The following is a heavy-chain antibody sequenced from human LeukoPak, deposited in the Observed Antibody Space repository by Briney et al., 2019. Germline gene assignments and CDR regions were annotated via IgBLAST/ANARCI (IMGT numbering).Heavy chain of an antibody. D-gene: IGHD2-2*01. J-gene: IGHJ6*02. CDR3: ARRYQPYMWGMDV. CDR2: IYYSGST. Sequence: SQTLSLTCTVSGGSISSGDYYWSWIPQPPGKGLEWIGYIYYSGSTYYNPSLKCRVTISVDTSKNQFSLKLSSVTAADTAVYYCARRYQPYMWGMDVWGQGTTVTVSS. CDR1: GGSISSGDYY. V-gene: IGHV4-30-4*01.